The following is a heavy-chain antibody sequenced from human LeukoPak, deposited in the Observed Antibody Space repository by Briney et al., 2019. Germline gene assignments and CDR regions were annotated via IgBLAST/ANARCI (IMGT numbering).Heavy chain of an antibody. J-gene: IGHJ3*02. Sequence: ETLSLPCSVSGDPISSSRHHWAWIRLPPGKALEWFGQVFYSGSTEYTPSLRSRVTISVDRSKNQFSLKLRSMTAADTAVYYCARDHMDPRLGAFDMWGQGTMVTVSS. CDR3: ARDHMDPRLGAFDM. CDR1: GDPISSSRHH. V-gene: IGHV4-39*07. D-gene: IGHD1-26*01. CDR2: VFYSGST.